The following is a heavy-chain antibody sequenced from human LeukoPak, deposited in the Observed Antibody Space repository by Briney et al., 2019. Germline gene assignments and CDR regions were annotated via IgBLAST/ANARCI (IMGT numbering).Heavy chain of an antibody. CDR1: GGSFSGYY. CDR3: ARDQDHDYGDYYFDY. J-gene: IGHJ4*02. Sequence: SETLSLTCAVYGGSFSGYYWSWIRQPPGKGLEWIGEIHHSGSTYYNPSLKSRVTISVDTSKNQFSLKLSSVTAADTAVYYCARDQDHDYGDYYFDYWGQGTLVTVSS. D-gene: IGHD4-17*01. CDR2: IHHSGST. V-gene: IGHV4-34*09.